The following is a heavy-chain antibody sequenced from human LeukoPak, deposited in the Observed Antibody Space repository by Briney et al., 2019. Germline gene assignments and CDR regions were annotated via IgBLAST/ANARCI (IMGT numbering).Heavy chain of an antibody. J-gene: IGHJ4*02. CDR3: ATGVHGIAAAGDYYFDY. V-gene: IGHV4-59*01. Sequence: SETLSLTCTVSGGSISSYYWSWIRQPPGKGLEWIGYIYYSGSTNYDPSLKSRVTISIDTSNNQFSLKLSSVTAADTAVYYCATGVHGIAAAGDYYFDYWGQGTLVTVSS. CDR2: IYYSGST. CDR1: GGSISSYY. D-gene: IGHD6-13*01.